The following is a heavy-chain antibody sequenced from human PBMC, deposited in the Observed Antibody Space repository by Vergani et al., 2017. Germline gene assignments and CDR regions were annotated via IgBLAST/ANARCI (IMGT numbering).Heavy chain of an antibody. Sequence: EVQLLESGGGLVQPGGSLRLSCAASGFTFSSYAMSWVRQAPGKGLEWVSAISGSGGSTYYADSVKGRFTISRDNSKNTLYLQMNSLRAEDTAVYYWAKSSMVVITWEDYWGQGTLVTVSS. CDR1: GFTFSSYA. J-gene: IGHJ4*02. CDR2: ISGSGGST. D-gene: IGHD3-22*01. V-gene: IGHV3-23*01. CDR3: AKSSMVVITWEDY.